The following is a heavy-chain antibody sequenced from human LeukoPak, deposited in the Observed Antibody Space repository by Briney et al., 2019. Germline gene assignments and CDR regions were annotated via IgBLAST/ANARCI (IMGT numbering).Heavy chain of an antibody. CDR1: GGSISSGGYS. CDR2: IYHSGST. J-gene: IGHJ4*02. V-gene: IGHV4-30-2*01. Sequence: PSETLSLTCAVSGGSISSGGYSWSWIRQPPGKGLEWIGYIYHSGSTYYNPSLKSRVTISVDRSKNQFSLKLSSVTAADTAVYYCARKRWELSGHLDYWGQGTLVTVSS. CDR3: ARKRWELSGHLDY. D-gene: IGHD1-26*01.